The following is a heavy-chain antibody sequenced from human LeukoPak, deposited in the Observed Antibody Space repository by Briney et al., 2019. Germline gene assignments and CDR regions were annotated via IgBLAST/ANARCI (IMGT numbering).Heavy chain of an antibody. Sequence: GGSLRLSCAASGFTFSNYAMNWVRQAPGKGLEWVLAISGSGGTTYYADSVKGRFTISRDNSKNTLDLQMNSLTTEDASVYYCAKAVAGTYYYGMDVWGQGTTVTVSS. CDR1: GFTFSNYA. J-gene: IGHJ6*02. D-gene: IGHD6-19*01. V-gene: IGHV3-23*01. CDR2: ISGSGGTT. CDR3: AKAVAGTYYYGMDV.